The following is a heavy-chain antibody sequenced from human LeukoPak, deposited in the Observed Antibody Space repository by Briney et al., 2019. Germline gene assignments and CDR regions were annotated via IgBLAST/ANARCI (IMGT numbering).Heavy chain of an antibody. V-gene: IGHV1-2*02. Sequence: GASVKVSCKASGYTFTGYYMHWVRQAPGHGLEWMGWINPNSGGTNYAQKFQGRVTTTRDTSISTAYMELSRLRSDDTAVYYCARDPASTLMTTVTRDWFDPWGQGTLVTVSS. CDR3: ARDPASTLMTTVTRDWFDP. D-gene: IGHD4-17*01. CDR1: GYTFTGYY. CDR2: INPNSGGT. J-gene: IGHJ5*02.